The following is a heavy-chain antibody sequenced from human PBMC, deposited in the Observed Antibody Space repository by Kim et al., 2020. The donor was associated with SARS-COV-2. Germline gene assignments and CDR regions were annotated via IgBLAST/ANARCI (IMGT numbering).Heavy chain of an antibody. V-gene: IGHV1-18*01. D-gene: IGHD3-10*01. Sequence: ASVKVSCKASGYTFTSYGISWVRQAPGQGLEWMGWISAYNGNTNYAQKLQGRVTMTTDTSTSTAYMELRSLRSDDTAVYYCASLLWFGELPYYGMDVWGQGTTVTVSS. CDR1: GYTFTSYG. J-gene: IGHJ6*02. CDR3: ASLLWFGELPYYGMDV. CDR2: ISAYNGNT.